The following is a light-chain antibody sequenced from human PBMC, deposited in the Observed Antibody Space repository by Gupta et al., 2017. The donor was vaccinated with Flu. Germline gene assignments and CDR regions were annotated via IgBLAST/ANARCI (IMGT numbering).Light chain of an antibody. CDR1: QNIRNN. CDR2: GAS. Sequence: RATLSVSAGERATLSCRASQNIRNNLAWYQQRPGQAPRLLIFGASTRASGTPARFSGSVSGTEFILTISSLESEDFAVYYCQQDNDWPKTFGQGTKVEIK. J-gene: IGKJ1*01. CDR3: QQDNDWPKT. V-gene: IGKV3D-15*01.